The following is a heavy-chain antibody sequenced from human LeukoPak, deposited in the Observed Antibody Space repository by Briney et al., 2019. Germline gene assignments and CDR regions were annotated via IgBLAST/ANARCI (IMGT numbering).Heavy chain of an antibody. J-gene: IGHJ1*01. Sequence: GGSLRLSCAASGFTFSSYAMSRARQAPGKGLAWVSAISGSGGSTYYADSVKGRFTISRDNSKNTLYLQMNSLRAEDTAVYYCAKRTESSGWYFSSGAEYFQHWGQGTLVTVFS. D-gene: IGHD6-19*01. CDR1: GFTFSSYA. CDR2: ISGSGGST. CDR3: AKRTESSGWYFSSGAEYFQH. V-gene: IGHV3-23*01.